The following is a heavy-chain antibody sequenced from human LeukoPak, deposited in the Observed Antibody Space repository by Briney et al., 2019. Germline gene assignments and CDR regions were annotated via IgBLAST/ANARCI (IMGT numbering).Heavy chain of an antibody. Sequence: SETLSLTCSVSGDSISTSSYYWGWIRQPPGKGLEWIGTIYYSGSTYYNPSLKSRVTISVDTSKNQFSLKLSSVTAADTAVYYCARVDIAAAGTSGAFDIWGQGTMVTVSS. V-gene: IGHV4-39*01. D-gene: IGHD6-13*01. J-gene: IGHJ3*02. CDR2: IYYSGST. CDR3: ARVDIAAAGTSGAFDI. CDR1: GDSISTSSYY.